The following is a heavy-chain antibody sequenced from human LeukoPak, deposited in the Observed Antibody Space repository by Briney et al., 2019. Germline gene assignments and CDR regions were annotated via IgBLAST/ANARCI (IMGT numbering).Heavy chain of an antibody. CDR2: INSNSGDT. CDR3: AREAPPYGDYRGSWFDP. D-gene: IGHD4-17*01. J-gene: IGHJ5*02. V-gene: IGHV1-2*02. Sequence: ASVKVSCKASGYTFTAYYIHWVRQAPGQGPEWMGWINSNSGDTDFAQKFQGRVTMTRDTSISTAYMELSRLRSDDTAVYYCAREAPPYGDYRGSWFDPWGQGTLVTVSS. CDR1: GYTFTAYY.